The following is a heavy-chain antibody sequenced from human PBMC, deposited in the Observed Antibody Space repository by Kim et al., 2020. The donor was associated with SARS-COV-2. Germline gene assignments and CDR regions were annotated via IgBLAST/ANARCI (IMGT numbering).Heavy chain of an antibody. CDR2: ISNSGGTT. CDR1: GFTFSSFA. J-gene: IGHJ4*02. V-gene: IGHV3-23*01. Sequence: GGSLRLSCAASGFTFSSFAMSWVRQAPGKGLECVSSISNSGGTTYYADSVKGRFTISRDNSKNTLSLQMNSLRVDDTAVYYCASQSPANDYWGQGTLVTV. CDR3: ASQSPANDY.